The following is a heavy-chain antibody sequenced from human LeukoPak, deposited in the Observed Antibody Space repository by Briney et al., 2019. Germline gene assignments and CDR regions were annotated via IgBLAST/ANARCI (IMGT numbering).Heavy chain of an antibody. CDR2: IRSKANNYAT. Sequence: GGSLKLSCAASGFTFSSSALHWVRQASGTGLEWVGRIRSKANNYATAYAASVKGRFTISRDDSKNTAYLQMNSLKTEDTAVYYCTKRPSDDGGAIDYWGQGTLVTVSS. CDR3: TKRPSDDGGAIDY. J-gene: IGHJ4*02. V-gene: IGHV3-73*01. CDR1: GFTFSSSA. D-gene: IGHD4-23*01.